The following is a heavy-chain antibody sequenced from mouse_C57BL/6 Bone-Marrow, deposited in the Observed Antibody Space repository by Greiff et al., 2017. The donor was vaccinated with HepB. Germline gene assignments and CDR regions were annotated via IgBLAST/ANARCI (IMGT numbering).Heavy chain of an antibody. CDR3: ARDGPDGAFDD. CDR1: GFTFSDFY. Sequence: EVQLVESGGGLVQSGRSLRLSCATSGFTFSDFYMEWVRQAPGKGLEWIAASSNKANDYTTEYSSSVKGRFIVSRDTSQSILYLQMNALRAEDTAIYYCARDGPDGAFDDWGQGTTLTVSS. V-gene: IGHV7-1*01. CDR2: SSNKANDYTT. J-gene: IGHJ2*01. D-gene: IGHD2-3*01.